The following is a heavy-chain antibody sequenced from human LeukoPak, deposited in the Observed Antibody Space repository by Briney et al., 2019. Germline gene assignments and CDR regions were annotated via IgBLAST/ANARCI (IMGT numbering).Heavy chain of an antibody. V-gene: IGHV4-30-2*01. CDR2: IYQSGST. CDR3: ARVKYTSGWHFDY. D-gene: IGHD6-19*01. J-gene: IGHJ4*02. CDR1: GGSISSGGYS. Sequence: PSQTLSLTCAVSGGSISSGGYSWGWIRQPPGKGLEWIGYIYQSGSTYSNPSPKSRVTISVDRSKNQFSLKLSSVTAADTAVYYCARVKYTSGWHFDYWGQGTLVTVSS.